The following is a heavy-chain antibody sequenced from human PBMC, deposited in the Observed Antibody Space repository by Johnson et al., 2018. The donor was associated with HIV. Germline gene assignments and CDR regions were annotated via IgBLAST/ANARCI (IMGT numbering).Heavy chain of an antibody. V-gene: IGHV3-30*02. J-gene: IGHJ3*02. CDR1: GFSFSDYY. CDR2: IRNDERNK. Sequence: QVQLVESGGGVVQPGRSLRLSCAASGFSFSDYYMSWIRQAPGKGLEWVAFIRNDERNKYFIESVKGRFTISRDNSKNMVDLQMNSLRIEDTAIYYCVKDSKRELLQGKDAFDIWGQGTMVTVSS. D-gene: IGHD1-26*01. CDR3: VKDSKRELLQGKDAFDI.